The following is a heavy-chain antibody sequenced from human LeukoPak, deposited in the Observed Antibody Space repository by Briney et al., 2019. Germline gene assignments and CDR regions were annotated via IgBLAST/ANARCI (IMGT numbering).Heavy chain of an antibody. CDR1: GFTFSRDW. CDR2: ISSDGGHT. Sequence: PGGSLRLSCAASGFTFSRDWMHWVRQAPGKGLEWVAVISSDGGHTYYADSVKGRFTISRDNSKNTLSLQMNSLRVEDTAVYYCARDPVGTSSWWKYFQHWGQGTLVTVSS. CDR3: ARDPVGTSSWWKYFQH. D-gene: IGHD6-13*01. J-gene: IGHJ1*01. V-gene: IGHV3-30*03.